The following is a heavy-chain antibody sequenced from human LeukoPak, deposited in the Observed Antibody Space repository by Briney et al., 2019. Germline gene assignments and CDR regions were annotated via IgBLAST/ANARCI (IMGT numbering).Heavy chain of an antibody. D-gene: IGHD6-19*01. J-gene: IGHJ4*02. CDR3: ARGKWLARFDY. CDR2: INHSGST. CDR1: GGSFSGYY. V-gene: IGHV4-34*01. Sequence: SETLSLTCAVYGGSFSGYYWSWIRQPPGKGLEWIGEINHSGSTNYNPSLKSRVTISVDTSKNQFSLKLSSVTAADTAVYYYARGKWLARFDYWGQGTLVTVSS.